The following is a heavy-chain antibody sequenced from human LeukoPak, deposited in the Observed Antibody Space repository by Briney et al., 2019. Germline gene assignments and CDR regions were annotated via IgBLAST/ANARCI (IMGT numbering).Heavy chain of an antibody. V-gene: IGHV3-30*18. CDR1: GFTFSSYG. J-gene: IGHJ4*02. CDR3: GKEGWSRSGSCYEYYFDY. D-gene: IGHD6-13*01. Sequence: SGGSLRLSCAPSGFTFSSYGMHWVRQAPGKGLEWVAVISYDGSNRYYADSVKGRFTISRDNSKNTLYLQMNTLRAEDTVVYYCGKEGWSRSGSCYEYYFDYWGQGTLATVSS. CDR2: ISYDGSNR.